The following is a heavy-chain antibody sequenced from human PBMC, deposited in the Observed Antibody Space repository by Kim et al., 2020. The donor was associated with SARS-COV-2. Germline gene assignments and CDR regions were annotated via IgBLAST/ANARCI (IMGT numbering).Heavy chain of an antibody. V-gene: IGHV3-48*03. CDR3: AREGSLRSSSGMDV. Sequence: ADSVKGRFTISRDNAKNSLYLQMNSLRAEDTAVYYCAREGSLRSSSGMDVWGQGTTVTVSS. J-gene: IGHJ6*02. D-gene: IGHD4-17*01.